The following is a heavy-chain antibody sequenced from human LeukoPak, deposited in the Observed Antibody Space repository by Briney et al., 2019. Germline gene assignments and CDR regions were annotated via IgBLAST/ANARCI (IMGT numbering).Heavy chain of an antibody. D-gene: IGHD3-3*01. Sequence: GASVKVSCTSSGYTFTSDGVSWVRLAPGQGLEWMAWISPYNGNTNYAQKFQGRVTMTTDTSTSTAYMELKSLRSDDTAVYYCATGKANFWSGYWGPFDIWGQGTMVTVSS. V-gene: IGHV1-18*01. J-gene: IGHJ3*02. CDR3: ATGKANFWSGYWGPFDI. CDR2: ISPYNGNT. CDR1: GYTFTSDG.